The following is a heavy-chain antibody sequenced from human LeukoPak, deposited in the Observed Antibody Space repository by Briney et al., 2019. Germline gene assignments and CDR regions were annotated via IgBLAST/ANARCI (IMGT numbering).Heavy chain of an antibody. V-gene: IGHV3-11*01. CDR2: ISRTGNTI. Sequence: KTGGSLRLSCAASGFIFNDYYMSWIRQAPGKGLEWLSFISRTGNTIYYRDSVKGRFTISRDNANNLLHLQMDNLRAEDTAVYYCAKDLSWDSYGQISDAFDIWGQGTMVTVSS. D-gene: IGHD5-18*01. J-gene: IGHJ3*02. CDR3: AKDLSWDSYGQISDAFDI. CDR1: GFIFNDYY.